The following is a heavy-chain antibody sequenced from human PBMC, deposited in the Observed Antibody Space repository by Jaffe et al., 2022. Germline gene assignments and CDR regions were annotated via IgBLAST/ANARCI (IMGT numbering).Heavy chain of an antibody. V-gene: IGHV3-7*05. CDR3: ARVGEYSSSCDAFDI. D-gene: IGHD6-13*01. CDR1: GFTFSSYW. Sequence: EVQLVESGGGLVQPGGSLRLSCAASGFTFSSYWMSWVRQAPGKGLEWVANIKQDGSEKYYVDSVKGRFTISRDNAKNSLYLQMNSLRAEDTAVYYCARVGEYSSSCDAFDIWGQGTMVTVSS. CDR2: IKQDGSEK. J-gene: IGHJ3*02.